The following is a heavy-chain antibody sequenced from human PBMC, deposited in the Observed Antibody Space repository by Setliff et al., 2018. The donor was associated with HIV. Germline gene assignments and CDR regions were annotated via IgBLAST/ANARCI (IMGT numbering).Heavy chain of an antibody. CDR1: NDSINYQY. CDR2: IYYSGNT. J-gene: IGHJ4*02. CDR3: ARGRRRSSTPYYFDY. Sequence: ETLSLTCTVSNDSINYQYWAWIRQPPGKGLEWIGSIYYSGNTNYNPSLKSRVTISIDTSKSQFSLKLTSVSAADTAMYYCARGRRRSSTPYYFDYWGQGTLVTVSS. V-gene: IGHV4-59*11.